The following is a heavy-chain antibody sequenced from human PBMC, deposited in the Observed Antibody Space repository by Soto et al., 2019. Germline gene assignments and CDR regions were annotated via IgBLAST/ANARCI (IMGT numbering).Heavy chain of an antibody. V-gene: IGHV3-48*01. D-gene: IGHD4-17*01. CDR1: GFTFSSYS. J-gene: IGHJ3*02. CDR2: ISSSSTI. Sequence: GGSLRLSCAASGFTFSSYSMNWVRQAPGKGLEWVSYISSSSTIYYADSVKGRFTISRDNAKNSLYLQMNSLRAEDTAVYYCATSTVTTNRDAFDIWGQGTMVTVSS. CDR3: ATSTVTTNRDAFDI.